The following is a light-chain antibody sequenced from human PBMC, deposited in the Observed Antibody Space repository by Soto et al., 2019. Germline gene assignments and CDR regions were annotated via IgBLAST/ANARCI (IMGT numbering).Light chain of an antibody. CDR2: VAS. CDR1: QSVNQK. CDR3: QQFTNWPHT. V-gene: IGKV3-15*01. J-gene: IGKJ2*01. Sequence: EIVLTQSPATLSVSPGERATLSCRASQSVNQKLGWYQQKPGQAPRLLIYVASYRATGIPARFSGSGSGTEYTLTISNLQAEDFAVYYCQQFTNWPHTFGQGTKVDI.